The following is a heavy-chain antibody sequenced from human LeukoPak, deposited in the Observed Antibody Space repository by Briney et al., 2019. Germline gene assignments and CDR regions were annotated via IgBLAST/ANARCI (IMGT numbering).Heavy chain of an antibody. CDR3: ARDYDFWSGPGYGMDV. D-gene: IGHD3-3*01. CDR2: IKQDGSEK. Sequence: PGGSLRLSCAASGFTFSSYWMSWVRQAPGKGLEWVANIKQDGSEKYYVDSVKGRFTISRDNAKNSPYLQMNSLRAEDTAVYYCARDYDFWSGPGYGMDVWGQGTTVTVSS. CDR1: GFTFSSYW. J-gene: IGHJ6*02. V-gene: IGHV3-7*01.